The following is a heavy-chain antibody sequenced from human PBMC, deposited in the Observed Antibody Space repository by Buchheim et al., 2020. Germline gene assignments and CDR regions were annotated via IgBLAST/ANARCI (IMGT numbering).Heavy chain of an antibody. D-gene: IGHD6-19*01. CDR1: GFTFSSYA. J-gene: IGHJ4*02. CDR2: ISYDGSNK. CDR3: ARDGQWLVQGGPFDY. Sequence: QVQLVESGGGVVQPGRSLRLSCAASGFTFSSYAMHWVRQAPGKGLEWVAVISYDGSNKYYADSVKGRFTISRDNSKNTLYLQMNSLRAEDTAVYYCARDGQWLVQGGPFDYWGQGTL. V-gene: IGHV3-30-3*01.